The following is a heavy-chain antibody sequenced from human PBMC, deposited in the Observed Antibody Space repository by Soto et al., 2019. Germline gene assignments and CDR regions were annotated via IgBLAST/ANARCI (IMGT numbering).Heavy chain of an antibody. D-gene: IGHD2-15*01. CDR1: GFTSSSHG. V-gene: IGHV3-21*01. Sequence: EVQVVESGGGLVKPGGSLRLSCAASGFTSSSHGMNWVRQTPGKGLEWISSISSYSYEYYADSVKGRFTISRDNAKNSLYLQMTSLRADDTAVYYCVKEGYCSGNTWLFDYWGQGTLVTVAS. CDR2: ISSYSYE. CDR3: VKEGYCSGNTWLFDY. J-gene: IGHJ4*02.